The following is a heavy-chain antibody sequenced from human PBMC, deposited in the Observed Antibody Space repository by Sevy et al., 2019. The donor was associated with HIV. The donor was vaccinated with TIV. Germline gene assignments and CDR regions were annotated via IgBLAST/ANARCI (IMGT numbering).Heavy chain of an antibody. CDR1: GGSINNYF. CDR3: ARESXGXVGXXXX. CDR2: IYYSGST. V-gene: IGHV4-59*01. J-gene: IGHJ5*02. Sequence: SETLSLTCTVSGGSINNYFWSWIRQPPGKGLEWIGYIYYSGSTNYNPSLKSRVSISVDTSKTQFSLKLTSVTAADTAVYYCARESXGXVGXXXXWGQGTLVTVSS.